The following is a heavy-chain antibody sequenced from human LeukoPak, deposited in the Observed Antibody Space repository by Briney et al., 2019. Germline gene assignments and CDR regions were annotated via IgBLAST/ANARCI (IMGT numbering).Heavy chain of an antibody. D-gene: IGHD2-15*01. V-gene: IGHV3-23*01. J-gene: IGHJ4*02. Sequence: PGGSLRLSCAASGFTFSSYAMSWVRQAPGKGLEWVSAISGSGGSTYYADSVKGRFTISRDNSKNTLYLQMSSLRAEDTAVYYCAKTRDIVVVVAAPFDYWGQGTLVTVSS. CDR2: ISGSGGST. CDR3: AKTRDIVVVVAAPFDY. CDR1: GFTFSSYA.